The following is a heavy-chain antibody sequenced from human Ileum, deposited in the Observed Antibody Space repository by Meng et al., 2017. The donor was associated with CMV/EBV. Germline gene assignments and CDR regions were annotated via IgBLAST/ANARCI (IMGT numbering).Heavy chain of an antibody. CDR2: IYYNGNT. J-gene: IGHJ4*02. CDR3: ARDITGSHFDH. Sequence: QVHLQEAGPGLVKPSETLSITCTVSGGSINSNNYYWGWIRQPPGKGLEWIGSIYYNGNTPYNPSLKSRVTISLDTSKNQFSLRLSSVTAADTAVYYCARDITGSHFDHWGQGVLVTVSS. D-gene: IGHD1-20*01. V-gene: IGHV4-39*07. CDR1: GGSINSNNYY.